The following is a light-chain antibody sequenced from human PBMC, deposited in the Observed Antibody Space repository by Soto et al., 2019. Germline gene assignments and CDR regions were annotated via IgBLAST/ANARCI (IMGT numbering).Light chain of an antibody. J-gene: IGLJ2*01. Sequence: QSVLTQPPSASGTPGQRVTISCSGSSSNIGSSTVNWYQQLPGTAPKLLIYSNNQRPSGVPDRFSGSKSGTSASLAISGLQSEDEADYYCAVWDDSLNGPVFGGGTKLTVL. CDR2: SNN. CDR3: AVWDDSLNGPV. CDR1: SSNIGSST. V-gene: IGLV1-44*01.